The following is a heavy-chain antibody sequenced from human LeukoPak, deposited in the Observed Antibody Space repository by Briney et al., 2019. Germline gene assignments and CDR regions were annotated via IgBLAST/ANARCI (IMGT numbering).Heavy chain of an antibody. CDR1: GGSFSGYY. CDR3: ARGISSCSSTSCYFSPISRRVWFDP. Sequence: PSETLSLTCAVYGGSFSGYYWSWIRQPPGKGLEWIGSIYSSGSASYNPSLKSRVSIVLDTSKNQFSLKLSSVTAADTAVYYCARGISSCSSTSCYFSPISRRVWFDPWGQGTLVTVSS. CDR2: IYSSGSA. V-gene: IGHV4-34*01. D-gene: IGHD2-2*01. J-gene: IGHJ5*02.